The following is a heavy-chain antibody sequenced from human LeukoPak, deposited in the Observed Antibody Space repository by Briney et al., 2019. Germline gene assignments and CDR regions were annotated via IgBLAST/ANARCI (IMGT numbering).Heavy chain of an antibody. J-gene: IGHJ4*02. CDR3: ARVYYYDSSGCDY. CDR2: ISSSSSTI. CDR1: GFTFSSYS. Sequence: GGSLRLSCAASGFTFSSYSMNWVRQAPGKGLEWVSYISSSSSTIYYADSVKGRFTISRDNAKNSLYLQMNSLRAEDTAVYYCARVYYYDSSGCDYWGQGTLVTVSS. D-gene: IGHD3-22*01. V-gene: IGHV3-48*04.